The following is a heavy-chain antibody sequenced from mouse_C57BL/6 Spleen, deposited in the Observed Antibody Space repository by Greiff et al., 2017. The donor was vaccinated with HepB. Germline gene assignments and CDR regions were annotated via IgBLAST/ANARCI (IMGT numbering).Heavy chain of an antibody. Sequence: VKLMESGAELVRPGASVTLSCKASGYTFTDYEMHWVKQTPVHGLEWIGAIDPETGGTAYNQKFKGKAILTADKSSSTAYMELRSLTSEDSAVYYCTSDYYGSSFFAYWGQGTLVTVSA. CDR3: TSDYYGSSFFAY. CDR1: GYTFTDYE. J-gene: IGHJ3*01. CDR2: IDPETGGT. D-gene: IGHD1-1*01. V-gene: IGHV1-15*01.